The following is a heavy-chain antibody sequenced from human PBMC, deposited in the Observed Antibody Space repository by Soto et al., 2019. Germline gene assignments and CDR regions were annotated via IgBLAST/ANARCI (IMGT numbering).Heavy chain of an antibody. D-gene: IGHD6-13*01. V-gene: IGHV3-11*01. J-gene: IGHJ3*02. Sequence: GGSLRLSCAASGFTFSDYYMSWIRQAPGKGLEWVSYISSSGSTIYYADSVKGRFTISRDNARNSLYLQMNSLRAEDTAVYYCARDVDVAGHDAFDIWGQGTMVTVSS. CDR3: ARDVDVAGHDAFDI. CDR1: GFTFSDYY. CDR2: ISSSGSTI.